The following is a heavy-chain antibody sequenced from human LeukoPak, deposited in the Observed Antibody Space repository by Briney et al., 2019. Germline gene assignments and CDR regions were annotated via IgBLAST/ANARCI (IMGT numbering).Heavy chain of an antibody. J-gene: IGHJ4*02. Sequence: GGSLRLSCAASGFSFRNYGMSWVRQAPGKGLEWVSAISGSGESTYYADSVKGRFAISRDNSKNTLYLQMNSLRAEDTALYYCATGILAGSYSKFDYWGQGTLVTVSS. D-gene: IGHD3-10*01. CDR1: GFSFRNYG. CDR3: ATGILAGSYSKFDY. CDR2: ISGSGEST. V-gene: IGHV3-23*01.